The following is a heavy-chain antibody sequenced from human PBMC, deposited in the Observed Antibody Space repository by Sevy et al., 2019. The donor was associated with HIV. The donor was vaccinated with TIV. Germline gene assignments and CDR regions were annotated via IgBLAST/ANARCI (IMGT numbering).Heavy chain of an antibody. J-gene: IGHJ5*02. V-gene: IGHV3-11*01. CDR3: ASQNTMIEEPGWFDP. Sequence: GGSLRLSCAASGFTFSDYYMRWIRQAPGKGLEWVSYISRSGSTINYADSVKGRFTISRDNAKNSLYLQINSLRAEDTAVYYCASQNTMIEEPGWFDPWGQGTLVTVSS. D-gene: IGHD3-22*01. CDR1: GFTFSDYY. CDR2: ISRSGSTI.